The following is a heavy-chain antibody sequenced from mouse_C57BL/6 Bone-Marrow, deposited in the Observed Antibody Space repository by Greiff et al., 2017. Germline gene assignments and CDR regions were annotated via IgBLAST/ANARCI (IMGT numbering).Heavy chain of an antibody. CDR1: GYSFTSYY. CDR2: IYPGRGNT. J-gene: IGHJ2*01. CDR3: ARPLTGFYFDY. D-gene: IGHD4-1*01. V-gene: IGHV1-66*01. Sequence: QVQLKESGPELVKPGASVKISCKASGYSFTSYYIHWVKQRPGQGLEWIGWIYPGRGNTKYNEKFKGKATLTADTSSSTAYMQLSSLTSEDSAVYYCARPLTGFYFDYWGQGTTLTVSS.